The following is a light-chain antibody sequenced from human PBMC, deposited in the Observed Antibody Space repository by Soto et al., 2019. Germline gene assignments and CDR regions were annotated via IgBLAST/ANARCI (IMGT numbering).Light chain of an antibody. CDR3: SSYTSSSTLV. J-gene: IGLJ1*01. CDR2: EVS. V-gene: IGLV2-14*01. Sequence: QSALTQPASVSGSPGQSITISCTGTSCDVGGYNYVSWYQHHPGKAPKLMIYEVSNRPSGVSNRFSGSKSGNTASLTISGLQAEDEADYYCSSYTSSSTLVFGTGTKLTVL. CDR1: SCDVGGYNY.